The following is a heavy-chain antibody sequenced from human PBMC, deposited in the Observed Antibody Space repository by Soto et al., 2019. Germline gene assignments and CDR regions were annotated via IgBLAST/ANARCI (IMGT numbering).Heavy chain of an antibody. Sequence: SETLSLTCTVSGGSISSYYWSWIRQPPGKGLEWIGYIYYSGSTRYSPSFQGQVTISADKSISTAYLQWSSLKASDTAMYYCARFTSVTTFYFDYWGQGTLVTVSS. CDR3: ARFTSVTTFYFDY. J-gene: IGHJ4*02. CDR2: IYYSGST. CDR1: GGSISSYY. V-gene: IGHV4-59*12. D-gene: IGHD4-17*01.